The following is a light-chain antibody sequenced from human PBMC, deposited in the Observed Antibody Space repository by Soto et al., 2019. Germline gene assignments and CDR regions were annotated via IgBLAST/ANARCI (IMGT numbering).Light chain of an antibody. J-gene: IGKJ5*01. V-gene: IGKV3-15*01. CDR1: QIILSN. CDR2: GAS. Sequence: EGVRRHSLATPSECPGERVTLSCKDSQIILSNLAWYQQKPGKAPKLLIYGASTRATGIPARFSGSGSGTEFTLTISSLQPEDFAVYYCQQYNNLPITFGEGTRLEIK. CDR3: QQYNNLPIT.